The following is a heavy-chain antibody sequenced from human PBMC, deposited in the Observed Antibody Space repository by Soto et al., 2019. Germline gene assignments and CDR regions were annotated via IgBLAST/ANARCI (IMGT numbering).Heavy chain of an antibody. CDR1: GGSISSGGYY. CDR3: ARVNSSRMVITENWFDP. Sequence: SETLSLPCTVSGGSISSGGYYWSWIRQHPGKGLEWIGYIYYSGSTYYNPSLKSRVTISVDTSKNQFSLKLSSVTAADTAVYYCARVNSSRMVITENWFDPWGQGTLVTVSS. CDR2: IYYSGST. J-gene: IGHJ5*02. V-gene: IGHV4-31*03. D-gene: IGHD3-22*01.